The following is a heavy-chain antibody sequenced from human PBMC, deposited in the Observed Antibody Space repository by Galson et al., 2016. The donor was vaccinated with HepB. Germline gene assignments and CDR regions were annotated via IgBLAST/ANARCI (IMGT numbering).Heavy chain of an antibody. CDR3: GRGGFNFNIDF. J-gene: IGHJ4*02. V-gene: IGHV3-74*01. CDR1: GFTLSSHW. Sequence: SLRLSCAASGFTLSSHWMHWVRQAPGKGLVWVSHISSDGSRTDYVDSVEGRFTISGDSAKNTVYLQMNGLRNEDTAVYYCGRGGFNFNIDFWGQGALVTVSS. CDR2: ISSDGSRT.